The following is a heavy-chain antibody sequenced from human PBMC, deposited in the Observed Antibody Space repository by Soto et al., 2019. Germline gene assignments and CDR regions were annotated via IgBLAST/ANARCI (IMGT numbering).Heavy chain of an antibody. CDR1: GFTFRSHW. CDR2: INSDGSTT. J-gene: IGHJ5*02. CDR3: ARDHANCGGDGYTNLFDP. D-gene: IGHD2-21*02. Sequence: EVQLVESGGDLVQPGGSLRLVCAASGFTFRSHWMHWVRQAPGKGPVWVSRINSDGSTTNYADSVKGRFTISRDNAKNTLYLQMNRLRAEDTGVYDCARDHANCGGDGYTNLFDPWGQGTLVTFSS. V-gene: IGHV3-74*01.